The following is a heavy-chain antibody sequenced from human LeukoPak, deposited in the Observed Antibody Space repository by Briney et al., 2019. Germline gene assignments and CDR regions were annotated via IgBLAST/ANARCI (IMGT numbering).Heavy chain of an antibody. CDR3: ARDYDGYRPYYFDY. J-gene: IGHJ4*02. CDR1: GYTFRSYA. V-gene: IGHV1-18*01. D-gene: IGHD5-24*01. CDR2: ISTDNGNT. Sequence: GASVKVSCKASGYTFRSYAISWVRQAPGQGLEWMGGISTDNGNTNYAQKVQGRVTMTTDTFTSTAYMELRNLRSDDTAVYYCARDYDGYRPYYFDYWGQGTLVTVSS.